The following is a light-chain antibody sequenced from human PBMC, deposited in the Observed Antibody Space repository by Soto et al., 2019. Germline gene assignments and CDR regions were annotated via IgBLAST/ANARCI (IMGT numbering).Light chain of an antibody. CDR3: QQYNNFPIT. V-gene: IGKV3D-15*01. J-gene: IGKJ5*01. CDR2: GAF. CDR1: PSVTNY. Sequence: EIGLTQSPSSLSLSPGERATLSCRASPSVTNYLAWYQQKPVKPPGLLIYGAFTRQAGIPARFSGSGSGTDFTLTISSLQSEDFAIYYCQQYNNFPITFGQGTRLEIK.